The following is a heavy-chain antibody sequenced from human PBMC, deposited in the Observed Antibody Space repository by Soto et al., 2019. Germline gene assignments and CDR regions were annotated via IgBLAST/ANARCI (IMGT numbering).Heavy chain of an antibody. Sequence: SETLSLTCNVSGGSISSGDYYWTWIRQSPGKGLEWIGYIYYTGSTFYNPSLKSRVTISLDTSENHFSLDMNSVTAADTAVYFCARVSGHNTGYYSVYFMDVWGQGTTVTVSS. J-gene: IGHJ6*02. D-gene: IGHD5-18*01. V-gene: IGHV4-30-4*01. CDR3: ARVSGHNTGYYSVYFMDV. CDR1: GGSISSGDYY. CDR2: IYYTGST.